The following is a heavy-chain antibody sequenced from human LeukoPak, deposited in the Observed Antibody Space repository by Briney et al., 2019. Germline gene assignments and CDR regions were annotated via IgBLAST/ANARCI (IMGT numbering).Heavy chain of an antibody. Sequence: GGSLRLSCAASGCTFSNYDMNWVRQAPGKGLEWVAVIFYDGSNKYSADSVKGRFTISRDNSENTLFLQMNSLRADDTAVYYCARVGSAWSYFDYWGQGTLVTVSS. CDR2: IFYDGSNK. CDR3: ARVGSAWSYFDY. J-gene: IGHJ4*02. CDR1: GCTFSNYD. D-gene: IGHD6-19*01. V-gene: IGHV3-33*01.